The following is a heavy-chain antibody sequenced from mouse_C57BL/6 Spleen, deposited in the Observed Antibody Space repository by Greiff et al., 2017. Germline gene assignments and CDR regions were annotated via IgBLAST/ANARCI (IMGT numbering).Heavy chain of an antibody. CDR1: GFTFSDYG. V-gene: IGHV5-17*01. CDR3: AREDYDDAMDY. J-gene: IGHJ4*01. CDR2: ISSGSSTI. Sequence: EVHLVESGGGLVKPGGSLKLSCAASGFTFSDYGMHWVRQAPEQGLEWVAYISSGSSTIYYADTVQGRFTISRDNAKNTLFLQMTRLRSEDTAMYYCAREDYDDAMDYWGQGTSVTVSS. D-gene: IGHD2-4*01.